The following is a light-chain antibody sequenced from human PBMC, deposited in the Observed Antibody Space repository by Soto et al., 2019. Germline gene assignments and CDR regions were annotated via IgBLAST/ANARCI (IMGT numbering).Light chain of an antibody. J-gene: IGLJ1*01. V-gene: IGLV2-18*02. CDR3: SSYTSTSTYV. Sequence: QSVLTQPPSVSGSPGQSVAISCTRTSSDVGTYNRVSWYQQPPGTAPRLMIYDVSNRPSGVPDRFSGSKSGNTASLTISGLQAEDEADYYCSSYTSTSTYVFGTGTKV. CDR2: DVS. CDR1: SSDVGTYNR.